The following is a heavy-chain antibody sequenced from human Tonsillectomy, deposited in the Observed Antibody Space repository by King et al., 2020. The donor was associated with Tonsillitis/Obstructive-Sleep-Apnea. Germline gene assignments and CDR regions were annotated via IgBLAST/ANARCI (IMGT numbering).Heavy chain of an antibody. CDR3: ARKTGYNLGAFDI. CDR2: IWYDGTNK. D-gene: IGHD5-24*01. CDR1: GFTFSYYA. J-gene: IGHJ3*02. Sequence: VQLVESGGGVVQPGRSLRLSCAASGFTFSYYAMHWVRQAPGKGLEWVAFIWYDGTNKYYADSVKGRFTISRDNSKNTLYLQMNSLRAYDTAVYYCARKTGYNLGAFDIWGQGTMVTVSS. V-gene: IGHV3-33*01.